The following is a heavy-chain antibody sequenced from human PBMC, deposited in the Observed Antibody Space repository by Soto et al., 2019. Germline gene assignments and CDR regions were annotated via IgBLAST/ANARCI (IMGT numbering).Heavy chain of an antibody. CDR2: INHSGST. D-gene: IGHD6-13*01. V-gene: IGHV4-34*01. Sequence: SETLPLTCAVYVGSFSGYYWSWIRQPPGKGLEWIGEINHSGSTNYNPSLKIRVTISVYTSKNHFSLKLGSVTAADTAVYYCASAGEYSRSFYVTDYAMDVWGQGTTVTASS. CDR3: ASAGEYSRSFYVTDYAMDV. CDR1: VGSFSGYY. J-gene: IGHJ6*02.